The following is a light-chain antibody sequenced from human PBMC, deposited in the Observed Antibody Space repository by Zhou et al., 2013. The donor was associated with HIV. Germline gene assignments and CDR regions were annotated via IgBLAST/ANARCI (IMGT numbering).Light chain of an antibody. CDR3: QQYGSSYT. CDR2: GAY. Sequence: EVVLTQSPGTLSLSPGERATLSCRASQSFGSSFLAWYQQKLGQSPRLLIYGAYSRATGIPDRFSGSGSGTDFTLTISRLEPEDFAVYYCQQYGSSYTFGQGPSWRSN. V-gene: IGKV3-20*01. J-gene: IGKJ2*01. CDR1: QSFGSSF.